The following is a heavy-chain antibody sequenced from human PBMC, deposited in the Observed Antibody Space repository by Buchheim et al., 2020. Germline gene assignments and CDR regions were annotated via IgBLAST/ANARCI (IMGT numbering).Heavy chain of an antibody. Sequence: QVQLQESGPGLVKPSETLSLTCTVSGGSVTSEYWSWIRQPAGKGLEWIGRIYISGTTDYNPSLESRVTMSLDTSKNQFSLTLSSVSDADTAVYYCARISPSNGWSFDYWGQGTL. J-gene: IGHJ4*02. CDR2: IYISGTT. CDR1: GGSVTSEY. D-gene: IGHD6-19*01. CDR3: ARISPSNGWSFDY. V-gene: IGHV4-4*07.